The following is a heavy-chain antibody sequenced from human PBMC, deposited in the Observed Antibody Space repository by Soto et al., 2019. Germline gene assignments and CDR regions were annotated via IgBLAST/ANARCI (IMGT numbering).Heavy chain of an antibody. Sequence: SETLSLTCTVSGGSISSYYWSWIRQPPGKGLEWIGYIYHSGSTSYNPSLKSRVTISLDTPKNQFSLKLSSVTAADTALYYCARAGVGGFGGNWFDPWGQGTLVTVS. CDR1: GGSISSYY. V-gene: IGHV4-59*01. CDR2: IYHSGST. CDR3: ARAGVGGFGGNWFDP. D-gene: IGHD3-16*01. J-gene: IGHJ5*02.